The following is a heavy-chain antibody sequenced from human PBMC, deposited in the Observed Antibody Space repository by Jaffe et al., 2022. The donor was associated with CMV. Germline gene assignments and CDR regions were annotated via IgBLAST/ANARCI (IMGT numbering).Heavy chain of an antibody. Sequence: EVQLVESGGGLVKPGGSLRLSCAASGFTFSSYSMNWVRQAPGKGLEWVSSISSSSSYIYYADSVKGRFTISRDNAKNSLYLQMNSLRAEDTAVYYCARVNGEMATANDAFDIWGQGTMVTVSS. CDR3: ARVNGEMATANDAFDI. CDR1: GFTFSSYS. CDR2: ISSSSSYI. J-gene: IGHJ3*02. V-gene: IGHV3-21*01. D-gene: IGHD5-18*01.